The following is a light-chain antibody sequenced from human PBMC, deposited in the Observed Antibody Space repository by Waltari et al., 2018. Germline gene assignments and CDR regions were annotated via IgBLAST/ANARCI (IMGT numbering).Light chain of an antibody. CDR3: QQYNNWPRET. J-gene: IGKJ2*01. CDR2: GAS. CDR1: QSVSSN. Sequence: EIVMTQSPATLSVSPGERATLSCRASQSVSSNLAWYLQKPGQAPRLLIYGASTRATGIPARFSGSGSGTEFTLTISSLQSEDFAVYYCQQYNNWPRETFGQGTKLEIK. V-gene: IGKV3-15*01.